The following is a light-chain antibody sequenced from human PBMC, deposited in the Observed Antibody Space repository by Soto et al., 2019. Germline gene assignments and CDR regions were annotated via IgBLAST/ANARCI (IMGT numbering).Light chain of an antibody. CDR1: SSNNGAGYD. CDR2: GNS. V-gene: IGLV1-40*01. J-gene: IGLJ3*02. Sequence: QSVLTQPPSVSGAPGQRVTISCTGSSSNNGAGYDVHWYQQLPGTAPKLLMYGNSNRPSGVPDRFSGSKSGTSASLAITGLQAEDEADYYCQSYDNSLSGSWVFGGGTKLTVL. CDR3: QSYDNSLSGSWV.